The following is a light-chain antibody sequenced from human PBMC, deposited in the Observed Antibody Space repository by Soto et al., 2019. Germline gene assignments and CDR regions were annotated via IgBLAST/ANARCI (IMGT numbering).Light chain of an antibody. CDR1: SSNIGSRT. CDR3: AAWDDSLNVV. J-gene: IGLJ2*01. V-gene: IGLV1-44*01. Sequence: QSVLTQPPSASGTPGQRVTISCSGSSSNIGSRTVNWYQQLPGTAPKLHIYGNNQRPSGVPDRFSGSKSGASASLAISGLQSEDEADYYCAAWDDSLNVVFGGGTKLTVL. CDR2: GNN.